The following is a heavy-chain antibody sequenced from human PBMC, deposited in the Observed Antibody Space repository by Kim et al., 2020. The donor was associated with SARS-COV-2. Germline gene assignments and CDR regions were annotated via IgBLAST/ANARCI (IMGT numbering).Heavy chain of an antibody. CDR1: GYSFTSYW. CDR2: IYPGDSDT. D-gene: IGHD4-17*01. V-gene: IGHV5-51*01. Sequence: GESLKISCKGSGYSFTSYWIGWVRQMPGKGLEWMGIIYPGDSDTRYSPSFQVQVTISADKPISTAYLQWSSLKASDTPMYYCARLGGGTTVVTHQMDIRSLYVPEKYSYSYYGMDVWGQGTTVTVYS. CDR3: ARLGGGTTVVTHQMDIRSLYVPEKYSYSYYGMDV. J-gene: IGHJ6*02.